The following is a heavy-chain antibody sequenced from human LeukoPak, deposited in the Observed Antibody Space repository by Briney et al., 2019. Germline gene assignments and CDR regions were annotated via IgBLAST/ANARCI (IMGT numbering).Heavy chain of an antibody. CDR3: AREIYDILTGLTSPDAFDI. D-gene: IGHD3-9*01. CDR1: GFTFSSYS. V-gene: IGHV3-7*01. Sequence: GGSLRLSCAASGFTFSSYSMNWVRQAPGKGLEWVANIKQDGSEKYYVDSVKGRFTISRDNAKNSLYLQMNSLRAEDTAVYYCAREIYDILTGLTSPDAFDIWGQGTMVTVSS. J-gene: IGHJ3*02. CDR2: IKQDGSEK.